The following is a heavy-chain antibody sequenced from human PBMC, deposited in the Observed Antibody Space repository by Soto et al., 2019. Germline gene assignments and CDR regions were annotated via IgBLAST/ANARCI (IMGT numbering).Heavy chain of an antibody. J-gene: IGHJ4*02. D-gene: IGHD1-26*01. CDR1: GFSFETSA. V-gene: IGHV3-23*01. CDR3: GRGGTTSGFQF. Sequence: PGGSLRLSCAASGFSFETSAMTWVRQAPGTGLTWISTVTYSGGTTYYAPSVKGRFTISRDNSGRTLFLQMNDLRGDDTGIYYRGRGGTTSGFQFWGLGTLVTVSS. CDR2: VTYSGGTT.